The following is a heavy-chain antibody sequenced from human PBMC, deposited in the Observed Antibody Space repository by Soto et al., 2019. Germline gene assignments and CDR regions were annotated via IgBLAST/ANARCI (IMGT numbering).Heavy chain of an antibody. CDR3: ARGLDYGGNFDY. CDR1: GGSFSGYY. CDR2: INHSGST. D-gene: IGHD4-17*01. Sequence: SETLSLTCAVYGGSFSGYYWSWIRQPPGKGLEWIGEINHSGSTNYNPSLKSRVTISVDTSKNQFSLKLSSVTAADTAVYYCARGLDYGGNFDYWGQGTLVTVSS. V-gene: IGHV4-34*01. J-gene: IGHJ4*02.